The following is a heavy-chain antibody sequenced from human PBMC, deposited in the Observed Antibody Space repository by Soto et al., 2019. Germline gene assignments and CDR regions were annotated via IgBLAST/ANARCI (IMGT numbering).Heavy chain of an antibody. Sequence: GGSLRLSCAASGFPFSVYYMSWIRQAPGKGLEWLSYITDSGSTIYYADSVKGRFTISRDNAKNSLYLQMNSLRAEDTAVYYCATGQYYYDSSGYYYSWGQGTLVTVSS. V-gene: IGHV3-11*01. J-gene: IGHJ4*02. CDR2: ITDSGSTI. CDR3: ATGQYYYDSSGYYYS. CDR1: GFPFSVYY. D-gene: IGHD3-22*01.